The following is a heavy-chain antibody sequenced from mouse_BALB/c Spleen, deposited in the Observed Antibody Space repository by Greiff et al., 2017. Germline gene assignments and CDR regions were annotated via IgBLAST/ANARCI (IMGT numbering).Heavy chain of an antibody. CDR3: ARYAAKLGLWFAY. Sequence: QVQLKESGAELVRPGTSVKVSCKASGYAFTNYFIEWVKQRSGQGLVWIGVINPGSGGTNYNEKFKGKATLTADKSSSTAYMQLSSLTSDDSAVYFCARYAAKLGLWFAYWGQGTLVTVSA. V-gene: IGHV1-54*01. D-gene: IGHD3-1*01. J-gene: IGHJ3*01. CDR1: GYAFTNYF. CDR2: INPGSGGT.